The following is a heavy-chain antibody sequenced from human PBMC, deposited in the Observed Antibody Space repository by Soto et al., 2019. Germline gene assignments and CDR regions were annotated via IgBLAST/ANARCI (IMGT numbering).Heavy chain of an antibody. CDR3: ARGAMANFDY. J-gene: IGHJ4*02. Sequence: ASVKVSCKASGGTFGSHGIAWVRQAPGQGLEWMGGFIAMLGTPTYAKKVQGRATITADESLTSSYLELRSLRSEDTGVYFCARGAMANFDYWGQGSVVTGSS. CDR2: FIAMLGTP. CDR1: GGTFGSHG. D-gene: IGHD5-18*01. V-gene: IGHV1-69*13.